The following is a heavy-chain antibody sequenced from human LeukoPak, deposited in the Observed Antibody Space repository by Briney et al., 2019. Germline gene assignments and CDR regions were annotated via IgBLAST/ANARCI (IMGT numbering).Heavy chain of an antibody. J-gene: IGHJ4*02. Sequence: GGSLRLSCAASGFTFSSCSMNWVRQAPGKGLEWVSSITSSSSYIYYADSVKGRFTIFRDNAKNSLYLQMNSLRAEDTAVYYCARETPYCSGGNCYLYFDYWGQGTLVTVSS. CDR2: ITSSSSYI. V-gene: IGHV3-21*01. CDR3: ARETPYCSGGNCYLYFDY. CDR1: GFTFSSCS. D-gene: IGHD2-15*01.